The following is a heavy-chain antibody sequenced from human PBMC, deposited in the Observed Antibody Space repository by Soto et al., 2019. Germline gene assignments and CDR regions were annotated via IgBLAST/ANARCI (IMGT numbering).Heavy chain of an antibody. J-gene: IGHJ6*02. Sequence: GGSLRLSCAASGFTFSSYAMSWVRRAPGKGLEWVSAISGSGGSTYYADSVKGRFTISRDNSKNTLYLQMNSLRAEDTAVYYCAIVRGKYYDFWSGPDYYYYGMDVWGQGTTVTVSS. CDR1: GFTFSSYA. CDR3: AIVRGKYYDFWSGPDYYYYGMDV. D-gene: IGHD3-3*01. V-gene: IGHV3-23*01. CDR2: ISGSGGST.